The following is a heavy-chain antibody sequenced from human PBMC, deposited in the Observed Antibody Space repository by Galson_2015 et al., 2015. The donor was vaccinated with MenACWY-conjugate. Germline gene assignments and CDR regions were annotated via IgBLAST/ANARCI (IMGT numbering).Heavy chain of an antibody. V-gene: IGHV3-66*01. D-gene: IGHD1-26*01. J-gene: IGHJ6*02. CDR2: IYSGGST. CDR3: VKRTISVGNYGMDV. CDR1: GFTVSNNY. Sequence: SLRLSCAASGFTVSNNYMSWVRQAPGRGLEWISIIYSGGSTYYADSVKGRFTISRDNSKNTLYLQMNSLRAEDTAVYYCVKRTISVGNYGMDVWGQGTTVTVSS.